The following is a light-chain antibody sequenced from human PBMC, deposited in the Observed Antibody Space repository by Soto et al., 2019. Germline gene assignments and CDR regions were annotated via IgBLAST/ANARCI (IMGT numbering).Light chain of an antibody. CDR2: GNN. J-gene: IGLJ1*01. CDR1: SSNIGAGYD. CDR3: QSYDSSLSVLYV. Sequence: QAVVTQPPSVSGAPGQRVTISCAGSSSNIGAGYDVHWYQQLPGTAPKLLIYGNNNRPSGVPDRFSGSRSGTSASLAITGLQGEDEADSYCQSYDSSLSVLYVFGTGTKLTVL. V-gene: IGLV1-40*01.